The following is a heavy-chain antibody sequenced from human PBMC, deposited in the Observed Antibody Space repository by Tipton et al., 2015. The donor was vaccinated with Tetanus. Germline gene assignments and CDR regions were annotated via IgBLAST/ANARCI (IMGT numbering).Heavy chain of an antibody. D-gene: IGHD3-10*01. CDR1: GFIFSDYY. V-gene: IGHV3-11*01. CDR3: AKDMSAPGIFYYFAQ. Sequence: SLRLSCAASGFIFSDYYMSWVRKAPGRGLEWLSFISGDGYTIHYADSVKGRFTVSRDNAKRSLYLQMNDLRAEDTAVYFCAKDMSAPGIFYYFAQWGQGPLVTVSS. CDR2: ISGDGYTI. J-gene: IGHJ4*01.